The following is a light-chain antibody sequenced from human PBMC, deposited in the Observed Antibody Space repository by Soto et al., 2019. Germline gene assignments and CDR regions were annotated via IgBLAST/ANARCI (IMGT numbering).Light chain of an antibody. CDR3: QQYDTYFRYT. Sequence: ILMTQSPATLSASPGERATLSCRASRSISNNVAWYQHKPGQAPKLLLYGASTRATGIPARFSASGSGTEFTLTISSLQSEDFANYYCQQYDTYFRYTFGQGTKLDIK. V-gene: IGKV3-15*01. J-gene: IGKJ2*01. CDR1: RSISNN. CDR2: GAS.